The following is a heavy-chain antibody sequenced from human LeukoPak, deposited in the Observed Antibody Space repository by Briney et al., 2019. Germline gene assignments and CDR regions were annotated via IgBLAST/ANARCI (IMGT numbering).Heavy chain of an antibody. D-gene: IGHD4-17*01. CDR3: ARGIGSTTVTTLEYYFDY. CDR1: GYTFTSYG. CDR2: MNPNSGNT. Sequence: ASVKVSCKASGYTFTSYGINWVRQATGQGLEWMGWMNPNSGNTGYAQKFQGRVTMTRNTSISTAYMELSSLRSEDTAVYYCARGIGSTTVTTLEYYFDYWGQGTLATVSS. V-gene: IGHV1-8*01. J-gene: IGHJ4*02.